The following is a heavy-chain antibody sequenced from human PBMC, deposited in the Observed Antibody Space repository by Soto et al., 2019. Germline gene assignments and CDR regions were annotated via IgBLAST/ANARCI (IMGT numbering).Heavy chain of an antibody. CDR1: GGSIRDYF. Sequence: PSETLSRTCTVSGGSIRDYFWTWIRQPPGKGLEWIGYIYYSGRTNYNPSLKSRVSISVDTSKNHFSLQLRSVTAADTAVYYCARVGGDDFGDSGGFDYWGQGTLVTVSS. D-gene: IGHD4-17*01. CDR2: IYYSGRT. J-gene: IGHJ4*02. CDR3: ARVGGDDFGDSGGFDY. V-gene: IGHV4-59*01.